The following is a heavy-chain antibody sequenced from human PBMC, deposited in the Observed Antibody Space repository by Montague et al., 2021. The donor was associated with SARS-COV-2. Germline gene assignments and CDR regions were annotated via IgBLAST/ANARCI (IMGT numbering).Heavy chain of an antibody. Sequence: SETLSLTCTVSGGSISSHYWSWIRQTPGKGLEWIAYIYKNENSXXXPSXKSRVAISLDTSRSQIYLNMTSVTAADTAMYFCAGERDYRRNFDFWGQGALVSVS. CDR2: IYKNENS. J-gene: IGHJ4*02. CDR3: AGERDYRRNFDF. V-gene: IGHV4-59*11. CDR1: GGSISSHY. D-gene: IGHD4-17*01.